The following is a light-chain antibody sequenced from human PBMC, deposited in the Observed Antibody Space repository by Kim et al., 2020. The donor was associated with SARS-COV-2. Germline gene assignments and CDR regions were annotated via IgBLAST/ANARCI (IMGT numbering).Light chain of an antibody. CDR1: SGRIANNY. Sequence: NFMLTQPHSVSESPGKTVTISCTRSSGRIANNYVQWYQQRPGSAPTTVIYEDDRRPSGVPDRFSGSIDRSSNSASLTISGLKTEDEAVYYCQSSDATKGVFGGGTKLTVL. V-gene: IGLV6-57*04. CDR3: QSSDATKGV. CDR2: EDD. J-gene: IGLJ3*02.